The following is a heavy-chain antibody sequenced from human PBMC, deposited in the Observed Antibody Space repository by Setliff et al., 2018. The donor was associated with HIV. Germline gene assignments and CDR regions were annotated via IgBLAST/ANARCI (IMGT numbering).Heavy chain of an antibody. CDR3: ARGWEWGAPLDY. CDR2: IFSSGST. D-gene: IGHD1-26*01. Sequence: PSETLSLTCTVSGYSISSHYWSWIRQPPGKELEWIGYIFSSGSTTYNPPLKSRVTISIDTSKNQFSLKVSSVTAADTAVYYCARGWEWGAPLDYWGQGTLVTVSS. V-gene: IGHV4-59*11. CDR1: GYSISSHY. J-gene: IGHJ4*02.